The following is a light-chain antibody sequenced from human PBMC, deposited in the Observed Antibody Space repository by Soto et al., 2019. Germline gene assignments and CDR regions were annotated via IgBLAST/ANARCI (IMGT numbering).Light chain of an antibody. CDR1: QSVSTN. Sequence: EIMMTQSPDTLSVSPGERVTLSCRASQSVSTNLAWYQHKPGQSPRLLIYGASTGATGIPARFSGSGSGTEFTLTICSLQFEDFAVYYCQQYDDWPRTFGQGTKVEIK. V-gene: IGKV3-15*01. CDR2: GAS. CDR3: QQYDDWPRT. J-gene: IGKJ1*01.